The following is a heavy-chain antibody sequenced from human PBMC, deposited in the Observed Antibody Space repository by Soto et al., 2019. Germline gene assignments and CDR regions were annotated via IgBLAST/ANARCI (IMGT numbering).Heavy chain of an antibody. V-gene: IGHV3-74*01. CDR2: INRDGSSR. J-gene: IGHJ4*02. CDR1: GFTSSSDW. D-gene: IGHD1-26*01. CDR3: ARPWGY. Sequence: EVQVVESGGGLVQPGGSLRLSCVASGFTSSSDWMHWVRQAPGKGLVWVSRINRDGSSRGYADSVKGRFTISRDNAKKTVYLQMHSLRVDDSAVYYCARPWGYWGQGTLVTVSS.